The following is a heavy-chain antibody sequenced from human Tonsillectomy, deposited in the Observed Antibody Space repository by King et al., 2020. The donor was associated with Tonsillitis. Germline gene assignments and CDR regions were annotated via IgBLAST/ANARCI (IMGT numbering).Heavy chain of an antibody. CDR2: INPYTDNT. J-gene: IGHJ3*01. V-gene: IGHV1-18*01. CDR3: ASYIWGDAFDV. D-gene: IGHD3-16*01. Sequence: VQLVESGGEVKEPGASVKVSCQASDDTFTSYGISWVRQAPGQGLEWMGWINPYTDNTNYAQNFQGRVTMTTDTSTNTAYMELMSLRSDDTAVYYCASYIWGDAFDVWGQGTMVTVSS. CDR1: DDTFTSYG.